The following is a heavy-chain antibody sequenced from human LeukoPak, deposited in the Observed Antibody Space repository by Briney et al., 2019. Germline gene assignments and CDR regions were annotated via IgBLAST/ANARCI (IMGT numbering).Heavy chain of an antibody. V-gene: IGHV3-33*01. Sequence: GESLRLSCAASGFTFSSYGMHWVRQAPGKGLEWVAVIWYDGSNKYYADSVKGRFTISRDNSKNTLYLQMNSLRAEDTAVYYCARDYGGNSGVAFDIWGQGTMVTVSS. D-gene: IGHD4-23*01. J-gene: IGHJ3*02. CDR2: IWYDGSNK. CDR1: GFTFSSYG. CDR3: ARDYGGNSGVAFDI.